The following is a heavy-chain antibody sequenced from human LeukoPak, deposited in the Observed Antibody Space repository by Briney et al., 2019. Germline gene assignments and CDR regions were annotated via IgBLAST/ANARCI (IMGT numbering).Heavy chain of an antibody. V-gene: IGHV4-59*01. Sequence: SETLSLTCTVSGGAISGYYWSWIRQPPGKGLEWIGYVYDSGHTNYNPSLKSRVTISLDTSKNQFYLKLTSVTAADTAVYYCARQTGTVTSIGYWGQGALVTVSS. CDR2: VYDSGHT. J-gene: IGHJ4*02. CDR3: ARQTGTVTSIGY. D-gene: IGHD1/OR15-1a*01. CDR1: GGAISGYY.